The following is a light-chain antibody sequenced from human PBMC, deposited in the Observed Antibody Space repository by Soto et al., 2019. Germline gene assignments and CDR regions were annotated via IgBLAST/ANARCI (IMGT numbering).Light chain of an antibody. CDR1: SSDVGSYNL. J-gene: IGLJ1*01. Sequence: QSVLTQPASVSGSPGQSITISCTGTSSDVGSYNLVSWYQQHPGKAPKLMIYEGSKRPSGVSNRFSGSKSGNTASLTISGLQAEDEADYYCCSYAGSAGYVFGTGTKLTVL. CDR2: EGS. V-gene: IGLV2-23*01. CDR3: CSYAGSAGYV.